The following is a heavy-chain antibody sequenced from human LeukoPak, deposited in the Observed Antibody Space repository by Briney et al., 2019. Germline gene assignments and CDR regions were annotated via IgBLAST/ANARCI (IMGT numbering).Heavy chain of an antibody. CDR2: IYYSGST. V-gene: IGHV4-59*08. CDR3: AGGDYVFGWFDP. Sequence: KASETLSLTCTVSGGSISSYYWSWIRQPPGKGLEWIGYIYYSGSTNYNPSLKSRVTISVDTSKNQFSLKLSSVTAADTAVYYCAGGDYVFGWFDPWGQGTLVTVSS. D-gene: IGHD4-17*01. J-gene: IGHJ5*02. CDR1: GGSISSYY.